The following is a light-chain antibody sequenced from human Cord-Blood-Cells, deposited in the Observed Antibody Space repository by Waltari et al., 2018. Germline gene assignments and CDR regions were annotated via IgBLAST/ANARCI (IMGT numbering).Light chain of an antibody. V-gene: IGKV1-33*01. J-gene: IGKJ4*02. CDR1: QDISNY. CDR2: DDA. Sequence: DIQIPQSPSSLFASVGDRVTITCQASQDISNYLNLYQQKPGKAPKLLINDDANLETGVPSRFSGSGSGTDFTFTISSLQPEDIATYYCQQYDNLPLTFGGGTKVEIK. CDR3: QQYDNLPLT.